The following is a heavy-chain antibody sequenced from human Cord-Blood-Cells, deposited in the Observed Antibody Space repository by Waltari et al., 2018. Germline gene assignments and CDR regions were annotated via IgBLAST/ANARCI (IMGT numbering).Heavy chain of an antibody. CDR2: IIPIFGTA. CDR1: GSTFSSYA. V-gene: IGHV1-69*01. Sequence: QVQLVQSGAEVRKPGSSVKVSCNASGSTFSSYAIRWVRQAPGQGLEWMGGIIPIFGTANYAQKFQGRVTITADESTSTAYMELSSLRSEDTAVYYCARVPEYSSSWYWFDPWGQGTLVTVSS. D-gene: IGHD6-13*01. J-gene: IGHJ5*02. CDR3: ARVPEYSSSWYWFDP.